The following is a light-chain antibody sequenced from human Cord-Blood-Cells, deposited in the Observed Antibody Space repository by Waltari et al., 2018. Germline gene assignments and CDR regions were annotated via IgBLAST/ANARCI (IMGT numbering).Light chain of an antibody. Sequence: DIQITQSPSSLSASVGGRVTITCRASQRISSYLNWYQQKPGKAPKLLIYAASSLHSGVPSRFSGSGSGTDFTLTISSLQPEDFATYYCQQSYSTPWTFGQGTKVEIK. CDR3: QQSYSTPWT. V-gene: IGKV1-39*01. J-gene: IGKJ1*01. CDR2: AAS. CDR1: QRISSY.